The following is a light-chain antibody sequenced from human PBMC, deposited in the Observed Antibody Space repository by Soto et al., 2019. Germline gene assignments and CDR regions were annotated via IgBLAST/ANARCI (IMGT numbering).Light chain of an antibody. CDR2: EHN. V-gene: IGLV6-57*04. CDR3: QSYDSSFVL. CDR1: SGGIANNY. J-gene: IGLJ2*01. Sequence: NFMLTHPHSVSESPGETVTLSCTRTSGGIANNYVQWYQQRPGSAPTLVIYEHNQRPSGVPDRFSGSTDGSSNSASLTISWLQTEDEADYYCQSYDSSFVLFGGGTKRTVL.